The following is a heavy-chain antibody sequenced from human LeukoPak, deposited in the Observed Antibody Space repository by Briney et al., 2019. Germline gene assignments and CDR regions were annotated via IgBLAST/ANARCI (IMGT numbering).Heavy chain of an antibody. CDR1: GFTFSSYA. Sequence: PGGSLRLSCAASGFTFSSYAMTWVRQPPGKGLEWVSTVSVGGRKTYHTDSVKGRFTISRDNFKNTLYLQMDSLRVEDTAVYYCAKAIGQEVPAASRWYDPWGQGTLVTVSS. D-gene: IGHD2-2*01. CDR3: AKAIGQEVPAASRWYDP. J-gene: IGHJ5*02. CDR2: VSVGGRKT. V-gene: IGHV3-23*01.